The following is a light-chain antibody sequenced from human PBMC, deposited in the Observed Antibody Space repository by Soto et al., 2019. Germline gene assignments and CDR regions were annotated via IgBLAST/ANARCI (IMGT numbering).Light chain of an antibody. CDR2: EVT. J-gene: IGLJ1*01. CDR1: SSDVGGYNY. CDR3: GSYTSSSNYV. Sequence: QSALTQPPSASGSPGQSVTISCTGTSSDVGGYNYVSWYQQHPGKAPKLMIYEVTKRPSGVPDRFSGSKSGNTASLTISGLQTEDEAVYYCGSYTSSSNYVFGTGTKLTVL. V-gene: IGLV2-8*01.